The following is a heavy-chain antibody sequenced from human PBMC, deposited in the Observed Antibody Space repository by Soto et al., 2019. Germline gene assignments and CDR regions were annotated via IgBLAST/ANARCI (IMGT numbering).Heavy chain of an antibody. CDR3: ARGAIIDPLEY. CDR2: INHSGST. V-gene: IGHV4-34*01. Sequence: QVQLQQWGAGLVKPSETLSLTCVVYGGSFSGYYWTWIRQSPGKGLEWIGEINHSGSTNYNPSLKSRVTISVDTSKKQFSLKLTSVTAADTAVYYCARGAIIDPLEYWGQGTLVTVSS. J-gene: IGHJ4*02. CDR1: GGSFSGYY.